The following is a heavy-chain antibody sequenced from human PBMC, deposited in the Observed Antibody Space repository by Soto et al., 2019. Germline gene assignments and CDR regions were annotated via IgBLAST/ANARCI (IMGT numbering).Heavy chain of an antibody. CDR3: ARRYSGYDFDY. J-gene: IGHJ4*02. D-gene: IGHD5-12*01. Sequence: QVQLQQWGAGLLKPSETLSLTCAVYGGSFSNYYWNWIRQPPGKGLEWIGEINHSGSTNYNPSLKSRGTISVDTSKNQFSLKLSSVTAADTAVYDCARRYSGYDFDYWGQGTLVTVSS. V-gene: IGHV4-34*01. CDR1: GGSFSNYY. CDR2: INHSGST.